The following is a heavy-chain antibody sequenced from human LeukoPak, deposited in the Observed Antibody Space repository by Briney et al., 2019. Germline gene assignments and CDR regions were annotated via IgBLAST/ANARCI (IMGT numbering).Heavy chain of an antibody. Sequence: SETLSLTCAVYGGSFSGYYWSWIRQPPGKGLEWIGEINHSGSTNYSPSLKSRVTISVDTSKNQFSLKLSSVTAADTAVYYCARQEYSSGWYVWWIDPWGQGTLVTVSS. CDR3: ARQEYSSGWYVWWIDP. CDR2: INHSGST. CDR1: GGSFSGYY. V-gene: IGHV4-34*01. D-gene: IGHD6-19*01. J-gene: IGHJ5*02.